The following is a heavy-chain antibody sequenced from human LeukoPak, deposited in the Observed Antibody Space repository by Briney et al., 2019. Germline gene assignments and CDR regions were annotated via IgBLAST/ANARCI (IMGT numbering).Heavy chain of an antibody. CDR2: VSYDGGAK. Sequence: GGSLRVSCAASDGMHWVRQAPGKGLEWVAVVSYDGGAKYYADSVKGRFTISRDNSKNTVDLQMYSLRAEDSAVYYCARSLGSGWIHLVEYWGQGTLVTVS. CDR3: ARSLGSGWIHLVEY. V-gene: IGHV3-30*03. J-gene: IGHJ4*02. CDR1: DG. D-gene: IGHD6-19*01.